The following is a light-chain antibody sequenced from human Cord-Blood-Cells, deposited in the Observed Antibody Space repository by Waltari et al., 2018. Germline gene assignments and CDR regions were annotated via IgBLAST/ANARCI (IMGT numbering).Light chain of an antibody. V-gene: IGKV4-1*01. CDR2: WAS. Sequence: DIVMTQSPDSLAVSLGERANINCKSSQSVLYSSNNKNYLAWYQQKPGQPPKLLIYWASTRESWVPDRFSGSGSGTDFTLTISSLQAEDVAVYYCQQYYSTPQTFGQGTKLEIK. J-gene: IGKJ2*01. CDR1: QSVLYSSNNKNY. CDR3: QQYYSTPQT.